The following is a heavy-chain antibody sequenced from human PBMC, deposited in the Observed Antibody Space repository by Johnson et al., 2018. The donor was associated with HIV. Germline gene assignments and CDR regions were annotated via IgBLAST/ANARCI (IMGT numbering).Heavy chain of an antibody. Sequence: MQLVESGGGLVKPGGSLRLSCPASGFTFNDYYMTWVRQAPGEGLEWVSDISGSGGNTYYADSVKGRFTISRDNSKNTLYLQMNSLRAEDTAVYYCAKVPPGRGFDAFDIWGQGTMVTVSS. CDR1: GFTFNDYY. CDR2: ISGSGGNT. V-gene: IGHV3-23*04. J-gene: IGHJ3*02. CDR3: AKVPPGRGFDAFDI.